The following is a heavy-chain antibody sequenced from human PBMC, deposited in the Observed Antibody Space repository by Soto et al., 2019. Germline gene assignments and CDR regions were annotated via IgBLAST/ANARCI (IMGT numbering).Heavy chain of an antibody. D-gene: IGHD1-26*01. V-gene: IGHV3-74*01. J-gene: IGHJ4*02. Sequence: EVLLVESGGGLVQPGGSLRLSCAASGFTFSNYWMHWVRQAPGKGLVWVSRINFEGTTTHYADSVKGRFTISRDNAKNTLYLQVNSLGAEDTAVDLCATGGRGNYPFDSWGQGTLVTVSS. CDR3: ATGGRGNYPFDS. CDR1: GFTFSNYW. CDR2: INFEGTTT.